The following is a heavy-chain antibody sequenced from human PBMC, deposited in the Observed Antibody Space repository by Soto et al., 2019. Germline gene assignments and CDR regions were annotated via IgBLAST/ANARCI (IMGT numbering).Heavy chain of an antibody. CDR3: ARARVYATGPLDF. CDR2: ISSSSDYI. D-gene: IGHD6-13*01. V-gene: IGHV3-21*06. CDR1: GFTFTSYT. Sequence: GGSLRLSCAASGFTFTSYTMNWVHQAPGKGLEWVSSISSSSDYIYYADSMKGRVTISRDNAKNSLFLDMNSLTGEDTAVYYCARARVYATGPLDFWGQGTQVTVSS. J-gene: IGHJ4*02.